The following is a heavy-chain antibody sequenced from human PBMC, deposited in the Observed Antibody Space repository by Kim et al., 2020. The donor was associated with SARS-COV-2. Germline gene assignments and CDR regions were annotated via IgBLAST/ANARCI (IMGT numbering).Heavy chain of an antibody. Sequence: GESLKISCKGSGYSFTSYWIGWVRQMPGKGLEWMGIIYPGDSDTRYSPSFQGQVTISADKSISTAYLQWSSLKASDTAMYYCARCVSSYYYGMDVWGQGTTVTVSS. CDR2: IYPGDSDT. CDR1: GYSFTSYW. J-gene: IGHJ6*02. V-gene: IGHV5-51*01. CDR3: ARCVSSYYYGMDV.